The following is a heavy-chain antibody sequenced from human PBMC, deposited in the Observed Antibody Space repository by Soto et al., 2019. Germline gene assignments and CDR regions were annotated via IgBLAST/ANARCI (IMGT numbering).Heavy chain of an antibody. CDR3: ARQGYSYGTYTPLYNWFDP. V-gene: IGHV1-69*01. D-gene: IGHD5-18*01. CDR1: GGTFSSYA. CDR2: IIPIFGTA. J-gene: IGHJ5*02. Sequence: QVQLVQSGAEVKKPGSSVKVSCKASGGTFSSYAISWVRQAPGQGLEWMGGIIPIFGTANYAQKFQGRVTINANEYTSTAYMELNSLRSEDRAVYYCARQGYSYGTYTPLYNWFDPWGQGSLVTVSS.